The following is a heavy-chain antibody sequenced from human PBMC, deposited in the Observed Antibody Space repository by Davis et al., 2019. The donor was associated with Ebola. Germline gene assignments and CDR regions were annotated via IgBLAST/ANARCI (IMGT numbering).Heavy chain of an antibody. Sequence: GESLKISCVASGFTFSNPAMHWVRQAPGKGLEWVAVTSHNERERFYGESVQGPFTISRDNSENVLYLQMDSLRPDDTAIYFCARALHDEVLDYWGQGTPVTVSS. J-gene: IGHJ4*02. D-gene: IGHD1-1*01. V-gene: IGHV3-30*04. CDR1: GFTFSNPA. CDR2: TSHNERER. CDR3: ARALHDEVLDY.